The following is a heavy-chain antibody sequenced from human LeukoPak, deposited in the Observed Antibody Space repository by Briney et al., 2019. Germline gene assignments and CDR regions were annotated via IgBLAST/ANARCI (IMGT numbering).Heavy chain of an antibody. CDR1: GGSISSTSYY. V-gene: IGHV4-61*09. CDR3: ARHFSGDYVWGSYRYTYAFDI. CDR2: IYTTGST. J-gene: IGHJ3*02. D-gene: IGHD3-16*02. Sequence: SETLSLTCTVSGGSISSTSYYWSWIRQPAGKGLEWIGHIYTTGSTNYNPSLKSRVTISLDTSKNHFPLKLSSVTAADTAVYYCARHFSGDYVWGSYRYTYAFDIWGQGTMVTVSS.